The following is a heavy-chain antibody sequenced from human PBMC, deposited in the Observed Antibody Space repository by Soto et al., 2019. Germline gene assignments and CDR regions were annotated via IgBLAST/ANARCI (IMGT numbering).Heavy chain of an antibody. CDR1: GFTFSSYG. V-gene: IGHV3-30*18. CDR3: AKARGAVTRGVLY. CDR2: ISYDGSNK. Sequence: QVQLVESGGGVVQPGRSLRLSCAASGFTFSSYGMHWVRQAPGKGLEWVAVISYDGSNKYYADSVKGRFTISRDNSKNTLYLQMNSLRAEDTAVYYCAKARGAVTRGVLYWGQGTLVTVSS. D-gene: IGHD3-10*01. J-gene: IGHJ4*02.